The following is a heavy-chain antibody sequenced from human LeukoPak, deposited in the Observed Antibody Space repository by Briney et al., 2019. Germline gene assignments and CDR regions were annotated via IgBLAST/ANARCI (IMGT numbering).Heavy chain of an antibody. CDR1: GGSMSSYY. J-gene: IGHJ2*01. D-gene: IGHD4-23*01. CDR3: ARDYGGYSRYFEL. Sequence: PSETLSLTCTVSGGSMSSYYWNWIRQPPGKGLEWIGNIYHSGSSNYDPSLKSRVTISEDTSKNQFSLKLNSVTTADTAVYYCARDYGGYSRYFELWGRGTLVTVSS. V-gene: IGHV4-59*01. CDR2: IYHSGSS.